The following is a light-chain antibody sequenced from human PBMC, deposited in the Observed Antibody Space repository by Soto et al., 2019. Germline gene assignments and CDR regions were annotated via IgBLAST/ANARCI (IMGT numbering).Light chain of an antibody. CDR1: SSDVGGYNY. CDR2: DVS. J-gene: IGLJ3*02. CDR3: CSYAGSYTLLV. Sequence: QSALTQPRSVSGSPGQSVTISCTGTSSDVGGYNYVSWYQQHPGKAPKLMIYDVSKRPSEVPDRFSGSKSGNTASLTISGLQAEDEADYYCCSYAGSYTLLVFGGGTKLTVL. V-gene: IGLV2-11*01.